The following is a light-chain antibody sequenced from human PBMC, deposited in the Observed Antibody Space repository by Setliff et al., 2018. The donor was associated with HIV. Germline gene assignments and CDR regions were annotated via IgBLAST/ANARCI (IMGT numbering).Light chain of an antibody. CDR3: QQFNTYPVT. CDR1: QGISSA. CDR2: DAS. V-gene: IGKV1-13*02. J-gene: IGKJ1*01. Sequence: ATQLTQSPSSLSASVGDRVTITCRASQGISSALAWYQQRPGKAPKVLIYDASSLESGVPSRFSGSGSGTDFTLTISSLQPEDFAIYYCQQFNTYPVTFGQGTKVDIK.